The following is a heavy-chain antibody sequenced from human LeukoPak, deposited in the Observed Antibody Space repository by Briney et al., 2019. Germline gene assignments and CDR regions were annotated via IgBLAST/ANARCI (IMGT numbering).Heavy chain of an antibody. CDR1: GGTFSSYA. Sequence: SVTLSCKASGGTFSSYAISWVRQPPGQGLEWMGRIISFFGTASYGQNVQGRVTITTDESTSAAYMELSSLRSEDTAVYDCARDPARYDYVWGSYRPAWFDPWGQGTLVTVSS. J-gene: IGHJ5*02. D-gene: IGHD3-16*02. CDR2: IISFFGTA. V-gene: IGHV1-69*05. CDR3: ARDPARYDYVWGSYRPAWFDP.